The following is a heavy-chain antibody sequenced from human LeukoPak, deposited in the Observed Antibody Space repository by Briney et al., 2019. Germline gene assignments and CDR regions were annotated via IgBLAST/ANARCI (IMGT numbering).Heavy chain of an antibody. D-gene: IGHD6-19*01. CDR1: GGSIRSYY. J-gene: IGHJ5*02. V-gene: IGHV4-4*07. CDR2: IYTSGST. Sequence: PSETLSLTCTVSGGSIRSYYWSWIRQPAGKGLEWIGRIYTSGSTNYNPSLKSRVNMSVDASKNQFSLRLTSVTAADTAVYYCARDSFEGIAVADRNWFDPWGQGTLVTVSS. CDR3: ARDSFEGIAVADRNWFDP.